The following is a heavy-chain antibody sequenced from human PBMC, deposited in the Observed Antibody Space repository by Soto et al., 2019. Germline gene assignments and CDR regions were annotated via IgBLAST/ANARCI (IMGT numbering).Heavy chain of an antibody. V-gene: IGHV3-30*18. Sequence: GGSLRLSCAASGFTFSSYGMHWVRQAPGKGLEWVAVISYDGSNKYYADSVKGRFTISRDNSKNTLYLQMNSLRAEDTAVYFCAKNRYYYGSGSKGGDFDYWGQGTLVTVSS. D-gene: IGHD3-10*01. CDR3: AKNRYYYGSGSKGGDFDY. CDR1: GFTFSSYG. CDR2: ISYDGSNK. J-gene: IGHJ4*02.